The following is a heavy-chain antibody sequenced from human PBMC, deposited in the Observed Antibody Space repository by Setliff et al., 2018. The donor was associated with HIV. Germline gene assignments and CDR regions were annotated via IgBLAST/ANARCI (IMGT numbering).Heavy chain of an antibody. V-gene: IGHV3-7*01. CDR3: ARDADEIADEALDY. CDR1: GFTFSSYW. J-gene: IGHJ4*02. CDR2: IKQDGSEK. Sequence: GGSLRLSCAASGFTFSSYWMSWVRQAPGKGLEWVAKIKQDGSEKYYVDSVKGRFTISRDNAKNSLYLQMNSLRAEDTAVYYCARDADEIADEALDYWGQGTLVTVSS. D-gene: IGHD6-13*01.